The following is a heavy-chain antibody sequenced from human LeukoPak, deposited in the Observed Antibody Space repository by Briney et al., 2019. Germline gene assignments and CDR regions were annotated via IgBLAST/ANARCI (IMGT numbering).Heavy chain of an antibody. CDR1: GGSFSGYY. D-gene: IGHD3-22*01. CDR2: INHSEST. J-gene: IGHJ4*02. Sequence: PSETLSLTCAVYGGSFSGYYWSWLRQPPGKGLEWIGEINHSESTNYNPSLKSRVTISVDTSKNQFSLKLNSVTAADTAVYYCARARAHLKYYYDSSGYYYFDYWGQGTLVTVSS. V-gene: IGHV4-34*01. CDR3: ARARAHLKYYYDSSGYYYFDY.